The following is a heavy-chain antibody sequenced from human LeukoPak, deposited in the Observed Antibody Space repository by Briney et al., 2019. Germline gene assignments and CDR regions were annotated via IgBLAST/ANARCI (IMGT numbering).Heavy chain of an antibody. D-gene: IGHD1-26*01. CDR3: ARDSGSRYYFDY. Sequence: PGRSLRLSCAASGFTFTSYTMHWVRQAPGKGLEWVAVISYDGSSKYYADSVKGRFTISRDNSKNTLYLQMNSLRAEDTAMYYCARDSGSRYYFDYWGQGTLVTVSS. CDR2: ISYDGSSK. CDR1: GFTFTSYT. V-gene: IGHV3-30-3*01. J-gene: IGHJ4*02.